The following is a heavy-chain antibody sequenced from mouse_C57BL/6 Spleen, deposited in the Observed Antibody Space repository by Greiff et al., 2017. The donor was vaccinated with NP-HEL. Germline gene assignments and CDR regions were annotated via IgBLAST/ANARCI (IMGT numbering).Heavy chain of an antibody. J-gene: IGHJ3*01. D-gene: IGHD2-1*01. CDR1: GYTFTSYW. CDR3: ARGIYYGNYFAY. Sequence: QVQLQQPGAELVRPGSSVKLSCKASGYTFTSYWMDWVKQRPGQGLEWIGNIYPSDSETHYNQKFKDKATLTVDKSSSTAYMQLSSLTSEDSAVYYCARGIYYGNYFAYWGQGTLVTVSA. V-gene: IGHV1-61*01. CDR2: IYPSDSET.